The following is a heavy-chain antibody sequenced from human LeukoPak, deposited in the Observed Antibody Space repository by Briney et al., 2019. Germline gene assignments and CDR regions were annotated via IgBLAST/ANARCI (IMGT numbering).Heavy chain of an antibody. Sequence: ASVKVSCKASAYTFTDYYVHWVRQAPGQGLEWMGWINPNSGDTLYAQKFQGRVTMTRDTSISTAYMELSRLRSDDTAVFYCARDPTHYYGSSGYQDSFDYWGQGTLVTVSS. CDR1: AYTFTDYY. CDR2: INPNSGDT. J-gene: IGHJ4*02. D-gene: IGHD3-22*01. CDR3: ARDPTHYYGSSGYQDSFDY. V-gene: IGHV1-2*02.